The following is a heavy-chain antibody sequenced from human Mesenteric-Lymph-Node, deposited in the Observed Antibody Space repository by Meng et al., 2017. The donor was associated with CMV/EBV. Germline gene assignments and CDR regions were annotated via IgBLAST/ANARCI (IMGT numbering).Heavy chain of an antibody. D-gene: IGHD3-22*01. CDR3: ARDGGGFYDSNGYSDL. CDR1: GFTFSSYA. V-gene: IGHV3-23*01. Sequence: GGSLRLSCAASGFTFSSYAMSWVRQAPGKGLEWVSAISGSGGSTYYADSVKGRFTISRDNSKNTLYLQMNRLRPDDTALYYCARDGGGFYDSNGYSDLWGQGTLVTVSS. J-gene: IGHJ4*02. CDR2: ISGSGGST.